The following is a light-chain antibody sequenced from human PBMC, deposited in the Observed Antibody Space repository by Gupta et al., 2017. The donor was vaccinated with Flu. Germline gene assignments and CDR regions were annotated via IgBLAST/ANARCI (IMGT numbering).Light chain of an antibody. Sequence: EIVLTQSPGTLSLSPGERAILSCRASQSVRSTYLAWYQQKPGQAPRLLIYGASSRATGIPHRFSGSGSGSDFTLTISRLEPEDCAVYYCQQYGSSPWTFGQGTKVDIK. CDR3: QQYGSSPWT. CDR1: QSVRSTY. CDR2: GAS. J-gene: IGKJ1*01. V-gene: IGKV3-20*01.